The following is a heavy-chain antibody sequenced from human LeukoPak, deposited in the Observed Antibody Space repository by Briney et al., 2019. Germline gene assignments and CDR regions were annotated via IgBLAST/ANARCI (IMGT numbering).Heavy chain of an antibody. D-gene: IGHD6-13*01. J-gene: IGHJ4*02. CDR3: ARYNSSNWYVVDY. CDR1: GGSISSYY. V-gene: IGHV4-59*01. Sequence: SETLSLTCTVSGGSISSYYWSWIRQPPGKGLEWIGYIYYSGSTNYNPSLKSRVTISVDTSKNQFSLNLSSVTAADTAVYYCARYNSSNWYVVDYWGQGTLVTVSS. CDR2: IYYSGST.